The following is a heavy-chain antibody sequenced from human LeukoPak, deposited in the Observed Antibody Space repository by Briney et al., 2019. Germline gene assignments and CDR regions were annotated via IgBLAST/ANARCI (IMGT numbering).Heavy chain of an antibody. Sequence: SETLSLTCTVSGRSISSSSYYWGWLRQPPGTGLEWIGSIYYSGSTYYNPSLKSRVTISVDTSKNQFSLKLSSVTAADTAVYYCAGEYYYGSGSYDYWGQGTLVTVSS. V-gene: IGHV4-39*07. CDR3: AGEYYYGSGSYDY. CDR2: IYYSGST. CDR1: GRSISSSSYY. J-gene: IGHJ4*02. D-gene: IGHD3-10*01.